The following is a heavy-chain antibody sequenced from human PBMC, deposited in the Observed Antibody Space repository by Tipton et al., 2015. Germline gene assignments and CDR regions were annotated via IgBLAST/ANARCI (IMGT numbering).Heavy chain of an antibody. CDR1: GFTFRDYG. Sequence: SLRLSCAASGFTFRDYGMNWVRQAPGKGLEWVAFIRFDGSNTYYADSVRGRFTIPRDNSKNALYLQMNSLRDEDTAVFYCASLRTTVTSYDAFDLWGPGTMVTVSS. D-gene: IGHD4-17*01. CDR2: IRFDGSNT. CDR3: ASLRTTVTSYDAFDL. V-gene: IGHV3-30*02. J-gene: IGHJ3*01.